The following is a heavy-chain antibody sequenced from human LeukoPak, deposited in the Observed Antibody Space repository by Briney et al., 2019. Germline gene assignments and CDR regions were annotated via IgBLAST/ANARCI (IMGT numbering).Heavy chain of an antibody. Sequence: SVKVSCKASGYTFTSYYMHWVRQAPGQGLEWMGIINPSGGSTSYAQKFQGRVTMTRDTSTSTVYMELSSLRSEDTAVYYCARDVAVDYYDSSGDDAFDIWGQGTMVTVSS. J-gene: IGHJ3*02. D-gene: IGHD3-22*01. CDR2: INPSGGST. CDR1: GYTFTSYY. V-gene: IGHV1-46*01. CDR3: ARDVAVDYYDSSGDDAFDI.